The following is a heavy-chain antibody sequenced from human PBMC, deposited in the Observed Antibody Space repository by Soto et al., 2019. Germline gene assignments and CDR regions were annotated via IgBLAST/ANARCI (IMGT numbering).Heavy chain of an antibody. CDR2: ITGTNGNT. D-gene: IGHD4-4*01. Sequence: GSLRLSCVASGLKFKGYPMGPVRQAPGKGLEWVSSITGTNGNTYYADSVRGRFTISRDNSRNSLFLQMNGLRPEDSALYYCAKDEGTSSTVFDFWGKGTLVTVSS. V-gene: IGHV3-23*01. CDR1: GLKFKGYP. CDR3: AKDEGTSSTVFDF. J-gene: IGHJ4*02.